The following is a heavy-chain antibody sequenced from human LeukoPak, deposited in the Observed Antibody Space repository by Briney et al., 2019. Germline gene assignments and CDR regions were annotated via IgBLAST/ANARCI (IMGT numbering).Heavy chain of an antibody. V-gene: IGHV3-7*05. D-gene: IGHD5-18*01. CDR1: GFTFSSFW. Sequence: PGGSLGLSCAASGFTFSSFWMSWVRQAPGKGLEWVANIREDGSEKYYVDSVKGRFTISRDNAKNSLYLQMNSLRAEDTAVYYCVRRGYKYDYWGQGTMVTVSS. CDR3: VRRGYKYDY. CDR2: IREDGSEK. J-gene: IGHJ3*01.